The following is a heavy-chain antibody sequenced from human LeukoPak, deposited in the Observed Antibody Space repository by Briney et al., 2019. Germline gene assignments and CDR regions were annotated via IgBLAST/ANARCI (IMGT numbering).Heavy chain of an antibody. CDR1: GFTFSSYA. V-gene: IGHV4-34*01. CDR2: INHSGST. CDR3: ARGRVKEYCSGGSCKNAQNFDY. J-gene: IGHJ4*02. D-gene: IGHD2-15*01. Sequence: GSLRLSCAASGFTFSSYAMHWIRQPPGKGLEWIGEINHSGSTNYNPSLKSRVTISVDTSKNQFSLKLSSVTAADTAVYYCARGRVKEYCSGGSCKNAQNFDYWGQGTLVTVSS.